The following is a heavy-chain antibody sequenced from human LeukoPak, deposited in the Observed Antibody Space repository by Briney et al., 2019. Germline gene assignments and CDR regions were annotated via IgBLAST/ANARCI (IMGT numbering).Heavy chain of an antibody. D-gene: IGHD2-15*01. Sequence: PSETLSLTCTVSGGSISSYFWSWIRQPPGKGLEWIGYIYYSGSTNNNPSLKSRVTISVDTSKNQFSVKLSSVTAADTAVYYCAGLLTGSFYVRDVGGQGTRSPSPQ. CDR2: IYYSGST. J-gene: IGHJ6*01. CDR1: GGSISSYF. V-gene: IGHV4-59*01. CDR3: AGLLTGSFYVRDV.